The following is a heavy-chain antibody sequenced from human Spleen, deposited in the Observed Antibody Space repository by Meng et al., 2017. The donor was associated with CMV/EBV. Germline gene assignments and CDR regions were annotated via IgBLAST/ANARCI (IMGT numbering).Heavy chain of an antibody. J-gene: IGHJ5*02. D-gene: IGHD2-2*01. CDR1: GFTFSSYG. CDR2: IRYDGSNT. V-gene: IGHV3-30*02. CDR3: AKGQYQLLSRFDP. Sequence: GESLKISCAASGFTFSSYGMYWVRQPPGKGLEWVAFIRYDGSNTYYGDSVKGRFTISRDNSKNTLYIQMNSLRAEDTAVYYCAKGQYQLLSRFDPWGQGTLVTVSS.